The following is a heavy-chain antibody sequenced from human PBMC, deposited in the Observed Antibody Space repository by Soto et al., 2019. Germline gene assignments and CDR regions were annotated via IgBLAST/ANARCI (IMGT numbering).Heavy chain of an antibody. Sequence: LSLTCTVSGGSISSYYWDWIRQPPGKGLEWIGYIYYSGSTKYNPSLKSRVTISVDTSKNQFSLKLSSVTAADTAVYYCARDRLANWFDPWGQGTLVTVSS. J-gene: IGHJ5*02. D-gene: IGHD3-9*01. CDR2: IYYSGST. V-gene: IGHV4-59*01. CDR1: GGSISSYY. CDR3: ARDRLANWFDP.